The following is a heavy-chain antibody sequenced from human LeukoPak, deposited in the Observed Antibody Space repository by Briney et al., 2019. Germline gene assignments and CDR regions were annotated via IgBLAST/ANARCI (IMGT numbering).Heavy chain of an antibody. V-gene: IGHV4-39*07. Sequence: SETLSLTCTVSGGSINNSSYYWGWIRQPPGKGLECIGNIYYSGSTYYNPSLKSRVTISVDTSKNQFSLKLSSATAADTAVYYCARDPRNYYDSSGYYSSEDAFDIWGQGTLVTVSS. CDR1: GGSINNSSYY. CDR3: ARDPRNYYDSSGYYSSEDAFDI. CDR2: IYYSGST. D-gene: IGHD3-22*01. J-gene: IGHJ4*02.